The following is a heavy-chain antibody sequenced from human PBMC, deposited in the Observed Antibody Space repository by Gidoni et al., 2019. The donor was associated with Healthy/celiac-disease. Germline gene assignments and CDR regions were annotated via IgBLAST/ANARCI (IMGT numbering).Heavy chain of an antibody. CDR1: GFPFDDYA. J-gene: IGHJ6*02. CDR2: ISWNSGSI. V-gene: IGHV3-9*01. D-gene: IGHD3-10*01. CDR3: AKDIYPYGSGSNYGMDV. Sequence: EVQLVESGGGLVQPGRSLRLSCAASGFPFDDYAMHWVRQAPGKGLEWVSGISWNSGSIGYADSVKGRFTISRDNAKNSLYLQMNSLRAEDTALYYCAKDIYPYGSGSNYGMDVWGQGTTVTVSS.